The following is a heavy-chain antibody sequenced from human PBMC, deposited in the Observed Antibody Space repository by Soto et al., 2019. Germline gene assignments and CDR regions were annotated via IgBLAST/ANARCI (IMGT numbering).Heavy chain of an antibody. CDR2: ISGSGGST. V-gene: IGHV3-23*01. J-gene: IGHJ6*02. D-gene: IGHD6-6*01. CDR1: GFTFSVYA. CDR3: AKGGYSSSSVLVFYYYGMDV. Sequence: PGGSLRLSCEASGFTFSVYAMSWVRQAPGKGLEWVSAISGSGGSTYYADSVKGRFTISRDNSKNTLYLQMNSLRAEDTAVYYCAKGGYSSSSVLVFYYYGMDVWGQGTTVTVSS.